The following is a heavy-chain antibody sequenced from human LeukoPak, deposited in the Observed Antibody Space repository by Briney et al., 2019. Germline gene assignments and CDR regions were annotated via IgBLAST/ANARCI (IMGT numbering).Heavy chain of an antibody. D-gene: IGHD6-13*01. CDR3: AKDMSSSWYGVAY. CDR2: ISWNSGSI. V-gene: IGHV3-9*01. CDR1: GFTFDDYA. J-gene: IGHJ4*02. Sequence: GRSLRLSCAASGFTFDDYAMHWVRQAPGKGLEWVSGISWNSGSIGYADSVKGRFTISRDNAKNSLYLQMNSLRAEDTALYYCAKDMSSSWYGVAYWGQGTLVAVSS.